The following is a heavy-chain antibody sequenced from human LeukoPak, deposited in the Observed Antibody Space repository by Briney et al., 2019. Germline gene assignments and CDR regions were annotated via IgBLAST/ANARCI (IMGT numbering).Heavy chain of an antibody. J-gene: IGHJ4*02. Sequence: GGSLRLSCAASGFTFSSYAMSWVRQAPGKGLEWVSAISGSGGSTYYADSVKGRFTISRDNSKNTLYLQMNSLRAEDTAVYYCATMDGYDFWSGYFYYFDYWGQGTLVTVSS. D-gene: IGHD3-3*01. CDR3: ATMDGYDFWSGYFYYFDY. CDR2: ISGSGGST. V-gene: IGHV3-23*01. CDR1: GFTFSSYA.